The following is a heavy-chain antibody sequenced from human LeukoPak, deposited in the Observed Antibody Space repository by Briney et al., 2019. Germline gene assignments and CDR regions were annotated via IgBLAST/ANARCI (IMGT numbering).Heavy chain of an antibody. CDR1: GGSVSSGTFD. CDR2: ISDSVTT. Sequence: SETLSLTCTVSGGSVSSGTFDWSWIRQPPGKGLEWIGYISDSVTTKYSPSLKTRVTISVDTSKNQFSLKLRSVTAADTAVYYCARGMGRNWFDPWGQGTLVTVSS. J-gene: IGHJ5*02. V-gene: IGHV4-61*01. D-gene: IGHD3-10*01. CDR3: ARGMGRNWFDP.